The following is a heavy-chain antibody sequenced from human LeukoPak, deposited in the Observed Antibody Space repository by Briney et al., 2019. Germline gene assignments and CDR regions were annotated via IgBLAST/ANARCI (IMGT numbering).Heavy chain of an antibody. CDR2: ISHDGMNA. D-gene: IGHD6-19*01. V-gene: IGHV3-23*01. CDR3: AKDGAQYSSGPECDP. CDR1: GLHFSGTA. J-gene: IGHJ5*02. Sequence: GSLRLSCAASGLHFSGTAMSWVRQAPGKGLEWVSAISHDGMNAYYADSVKGRFTISRDNSKRTVSLEMSSLTAADTGVYYCAKDGAQYSSGPECDPRGQGALVTVSP.